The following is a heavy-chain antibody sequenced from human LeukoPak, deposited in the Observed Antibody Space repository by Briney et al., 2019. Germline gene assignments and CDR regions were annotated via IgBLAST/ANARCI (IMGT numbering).Heavy chain of an antibody. D-gene: IGHD6-19*01. CDR1: GVTFNNYW. Sequence: GGSLRLSCAASGVTFNNYWMHWVRHAPGKGLMWVSRINSDGSSTSYADSVRGRFTISRDNAKNTLYLQMNSLRAEDTAVYYCARESSGRGMDVWGQGTTVTVSS. CDR3: ARESSGRGMDV. J-gene: IGHJ6*02. CDR2: INSDGSST. V-gene: IGHV3-74*01.